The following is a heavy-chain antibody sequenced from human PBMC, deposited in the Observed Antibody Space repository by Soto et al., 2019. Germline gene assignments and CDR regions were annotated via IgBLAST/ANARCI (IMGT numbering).Heavy chain of an antibody. J-gene: IGHJ3*02. CDR1: GYSFTSYW. V-gene: IGHV5-10-1*01. CDR3: ASTLYYDSSGYPNGAFDI. D-gene: IGHD3-22*01. CDR2: IDPSDSYT. Sequence: GESLKISCKGSGYSFTSYWISWVRQMPGKGLEWMGRIDPSDSYTNYSPSFQGHVTISADKSISTAYLQWSSLKASDTAMYYCASTLYYDSSGYPNGAFDIWGQGTMVTVSS.